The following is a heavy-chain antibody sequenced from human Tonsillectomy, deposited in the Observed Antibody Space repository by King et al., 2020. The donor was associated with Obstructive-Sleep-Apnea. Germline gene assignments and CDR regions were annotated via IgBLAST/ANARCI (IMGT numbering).Heavy chain of an antibody. CDR1: GFTFDDYA. V-gene: IGHV3-9*01. CDR2: ISWYSGSI. D-gene: IGHD4-17*01. J-gene: IGHJ4*02. Sequence: VQLVESGGGLVQPGRSLRLYCAASGFTFDDYAMHWVRQAPGKGLDWVSGISWYSGSIGYADSVQGRFTISRDNAKNSLYLQMNSLRAEDTALYYCARFTVTSLFDYWGQGTLVTVSS. CDR3: ARFTVTSLFDY.